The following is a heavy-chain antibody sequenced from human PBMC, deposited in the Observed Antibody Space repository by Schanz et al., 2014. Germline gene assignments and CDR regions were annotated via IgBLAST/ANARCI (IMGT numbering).Heavy chain of an antibody. CDR1: GGTFSTYP. CDR2: IVPIAGIT. CDR3: AREVGLYDRGWFDP. V-gene: IGHV1-69*04. J-gene: IGHJ5*02. D-gene: IGHD3-22*01. Sequence: VQLEQSGAEVKKPGSSVKVSCKASGGTFSTYPINWVRQAPGQGLEWMGRIVPIAGITNYAQRFQGRVTITADKSSDTAYMELSSLRSEDTAVYYCAREVGLYDRGWFDPWGQGTLVTVSS.